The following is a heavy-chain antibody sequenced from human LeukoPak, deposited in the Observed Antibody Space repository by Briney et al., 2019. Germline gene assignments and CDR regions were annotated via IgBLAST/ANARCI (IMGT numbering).Heavy chain of an antibody. CDR2: ISGSGGST. V-gene: IGHV3-23*01. D-gene: IGHD1-26*01. CDR1: GFRSSSYA. CDR3: AKEVAGSYYYFDY. Sequence: GGSLRLSCAASGFRSSSYAMSWVRQAPGKGLEWVSAISGSGGSTYYADSVKGRFTISRDKSKNTLYLQMNSLRAEDTAVYYCAKEVAGSYYYFDYWGQGTLVTVSS. J-gene: IGHJ4*02.